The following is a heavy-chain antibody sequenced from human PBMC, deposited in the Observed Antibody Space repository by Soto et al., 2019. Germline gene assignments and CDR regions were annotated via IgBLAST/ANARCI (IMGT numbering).Heavy chain of an antibody. CDR1: GFTLRNYA. Sequence: GGSLRLSCAASGFTLRNYAMSWVRQAPGKGLEWVSDISGTGGSTYYADSVKGRFTISRDNPKNTLYLQMNSLRAEDTAVYYCASRHYYDTPGHFEYWGQGTLVTVSS. CDR2: ISGTGGST. J-gene: IGHJ4*02. CDR3: ASRHYYDTPGHFEY. D-gene: IGHD3-22*01. V-gene: IGHV3-23*01.